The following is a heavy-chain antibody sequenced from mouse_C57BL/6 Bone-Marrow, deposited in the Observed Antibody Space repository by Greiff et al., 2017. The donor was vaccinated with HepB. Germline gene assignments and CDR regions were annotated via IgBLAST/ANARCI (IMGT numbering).Heavy chain of an antibody. V-gene: IGHV1-15*01. CDR1: GYTFTDYE. D-gene: IGHD2-4*01. Sequence: QVQLQQSGAELVRPGASVTLSCKASGYTFTDYEMHWVKQTPVHGLEWIGAIDPETGGTAYNQKFKGKAILTADKSSSTAYMELRSLTSEDSAVYYCTRFLRYDYGGYYYAMDYWGQGTSVTVSS. CDR3: TRFLRYDYGGYYYAMDY. J-gene: IGHJ4*01. CDR2: IDPETGGT.